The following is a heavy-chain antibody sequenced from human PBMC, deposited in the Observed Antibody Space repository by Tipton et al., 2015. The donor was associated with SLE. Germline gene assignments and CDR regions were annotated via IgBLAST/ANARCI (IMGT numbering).Heavy chain of an antibody. CDR2: IYHSGST. V-gene: IGHV4-30-2*01. J-gene: IGHJ4*02. CDR1: GGSISSGGYS. CDR3: ARDRRNGVTGY. D-gene: IGHD2-8*01. Sequence: LRLSCAVSGGSISSGGYSWSWIRQPPGKGLEWIGYIYHSGSTYYNPSLKSRVTISVDRSKNQFSLKLSSVTAADTAVYYCARDRRNGVTGYWGQGTLVTVSS.